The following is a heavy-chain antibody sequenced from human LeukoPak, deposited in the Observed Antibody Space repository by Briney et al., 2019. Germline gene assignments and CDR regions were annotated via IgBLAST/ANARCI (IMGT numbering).Heavy chain of an antibody. Sequence: PSETLSLTCTVSGGSISSYYWSWIRQPAGKGLEWIGRIYTSGSTNYNPSLKSRVTMPVDTSKNQFSLKLSSVTAADTAVYYCAGYYDFWSGYYTYWGQGTLVTVSS. CDR3: AGYYDFWSGYYTY. CDR2: IYTSGST. CDR1: GGSISSYY. V-gene: IGHV4-4*07. D-gene: IGHD3-3*01. J-gene: IGHJ4*02.